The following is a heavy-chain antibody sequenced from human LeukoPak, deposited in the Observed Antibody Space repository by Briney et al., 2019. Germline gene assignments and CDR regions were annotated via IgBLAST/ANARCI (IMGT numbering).Heavy chain of an antibody. J-gene: IGHJ4*02. Sequence: GGSLRLSCAASGFTFSSYEMNWVRHPQGKGLEWVSYISSSGSTIYYADSVKGRLTISRDNAKNSLYLQMNSLRAEDTAVYYCARSRGIVVVPAAFPKRPYYFDYWGQGTLVTVSS. CDR3: ARSRGIVVVPAAFPKRPYYFDY. CDR2: ISSSGSTI. V-gene: IGHV3-48*03. CDR1: GFTFSSYE. D-gene: IGHD2-2*01.